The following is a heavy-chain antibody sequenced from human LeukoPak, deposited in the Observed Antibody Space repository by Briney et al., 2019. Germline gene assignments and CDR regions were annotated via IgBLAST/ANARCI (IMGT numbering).Heavy chain of an antibody. CDR1: GFTFGSYW. J-gene: IGHJ4*02. CDR3: ARDKYTNSWSGSNFDY. Sequence: GGSLRLSCAASGFTFGSYWLTWVRQAPGKGLEWVANIKQDGSEKYYVDSVKGRFAISRDNAKNSLYLQMNSLRAEDTAVYYCARDKYTNSWSGSNFDYWGQGTLVTVSS. CDR2: IKQDGSEK. V-gene: IGHV3-7*01. D-gene: IGHD6-13*01.